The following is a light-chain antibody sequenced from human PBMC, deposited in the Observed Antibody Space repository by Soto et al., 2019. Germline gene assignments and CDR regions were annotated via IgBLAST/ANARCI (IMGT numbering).Light chain of an antibody. V-gene: IGKV2-28*01. CDR2: LGS. CDR1: HSHRHTQGYNC. CDR3: MQSIQRPPP. J-gene: IGKJ1*01. Sequence: MSQSPLSLPTTPGEPAPISCRSIHSHRHTQGYNCLDWCLQKPAQSPQLLIYLGSNRAYGVAARFSGSGAATDFSLKISSVEAEDVGAYYCMQSIQRPPPFGQGTKVDIK.